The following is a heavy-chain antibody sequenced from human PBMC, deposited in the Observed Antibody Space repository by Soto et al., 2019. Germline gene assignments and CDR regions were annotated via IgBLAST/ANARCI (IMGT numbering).Heavy chain of an antibody. Sequence: QVQLVQSGAEVKKPGSSVKVSCKASADTFTSFTINWVREAPGQGLEWVGKFNPILNIGDYAQKFQGRLSITADKSTSTTFMELSSLKSEDTAVYYCARENMRVMHRGPPVDYWGQGTLVAVSS. V-gene: IGHV1-69*08. CDR2: FNPILNIG. CDR1: ADTFTSFT. J-gene: IGHJ4*02. CDR3: ARENMRVMHRGPPVDY. D-gene: IGHD2-21*01.